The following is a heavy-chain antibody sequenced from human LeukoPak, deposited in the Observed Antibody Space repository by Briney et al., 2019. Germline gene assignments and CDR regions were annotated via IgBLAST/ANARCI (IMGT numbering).Heavy chain of an antibody. CDR2: MNPNSGNT. Sequence: ASVKVSCKASGYSFTSYDINWVRQATGQGLEWMGWMNPNSGNTGYAQKFQGRVTMTRNTSISTAYMELSSLRSEDTAVYYCARGSCSSTSCYWFDPWGQGTLVTVSS. CDR3: ARGSCSSTSCYWFDP. CDR1: GYSFTSYD. D-gene: IGHD2-2*01. J-gene: IGHJ5*02. V-gene: IGHV1-8*01.